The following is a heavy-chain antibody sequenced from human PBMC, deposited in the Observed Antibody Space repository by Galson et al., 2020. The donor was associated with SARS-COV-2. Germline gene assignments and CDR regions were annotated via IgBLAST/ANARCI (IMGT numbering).Heavy chain of an antibody. J-gene: IGHJ5*02. V-gene: IGHV4-31*11. D-gene: IGHD3-9*01. CDR3: ARASVLRYFDWLLSKWFDP. Sequence: SETLSLTCAVSGGSISSGGYYWSWIRQHPGKGLEWIGYIYYSGSTYYNPSLKSRVTISVDTSKNQFSLKLSSVTAADTAVYYCARASVLRYFDWLLSKWFDPWGQGTLVTVSS. CDR2: IYYSGST. CDR1: GGSISSGGYY.